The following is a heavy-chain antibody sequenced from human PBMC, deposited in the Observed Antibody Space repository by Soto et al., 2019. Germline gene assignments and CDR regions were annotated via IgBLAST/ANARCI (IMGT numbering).Heavy chain of an antibody. Sequence: SETLSLTCTVSGASISSSNWWNWVRQPPGKGPEWIGEIYHSGSTNYNPALQSRVTIGIDKSKNQFSLRLTSVTAADTAMYYCARLEYDPNFVNPVGGFHPWGQGTLVTVSS. V-gene: IGHV4-4*02. J-gene: IGHJ5*02. CDR1: GASISSSNW. CDR3: ARLEYDPNFVNPVGGFHP. CDR2: IYHSGST. D-gene: IGHD3-3*01.